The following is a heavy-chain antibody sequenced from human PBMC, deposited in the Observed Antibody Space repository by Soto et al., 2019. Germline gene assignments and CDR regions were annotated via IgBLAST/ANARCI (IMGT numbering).Heavy chain of an antibody. CDR3: ARGGCDFDY. D-gene: IGHD6-19*01. J-gene: IGHJ4*02. Sequence: PSETPSLTCTVSGGSITTYYWSWIRQPPGKGLEWIGYIYYSGITNSDPSLKSRVTISLDTSKNQFSLKLTSVTAADTAVYFCARGGCDFDYWGQGTQVTVSS. CDR1: GGSITTYY. CDR2: IYYSGIT. V-gene: IGHV4-59*01.